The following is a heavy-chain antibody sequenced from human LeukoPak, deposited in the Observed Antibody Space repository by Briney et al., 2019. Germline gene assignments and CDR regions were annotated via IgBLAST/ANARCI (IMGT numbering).Heavy chain of an antibody. J-gene: IGHJ4*02. D-gene: IGHD1-20*01. V-gene: IGHV4-30-2*01. CDR1: GGSISSGGYS. CDR2: IYHSGST. Sequence: SETLSLTCAVSGGSISSGGYSWSWIRQPPGKGLEWIGYIYHSGSTYYNPSLKSRVTISVDRSKNQFSLKLSSVTAADTAVYYCARHNWNDSGFDYWGQGTLATVSS. CDR3: ARHNWNDSGFDY.